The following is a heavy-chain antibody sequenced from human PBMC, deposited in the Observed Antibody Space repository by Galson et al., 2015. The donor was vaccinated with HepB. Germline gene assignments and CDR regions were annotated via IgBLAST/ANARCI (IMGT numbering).Heavy chain of an antibody. Sequence: TLSLTCTVSGGSISSGGYYWSWIRQHPGKGLEWIGYIYYSGSTYYNPSLKSRVTISVDTSKNQFSLKLSSVTAADTAVYYCARGRAGTAIDYWGQGTLVTVSS. J-gene: IGHJ4*02. CDR1: GGSISSGGYY. V-gene: IGHV4-31*03. D-gene: IGHD5-18*01. CDR2: IYYSGST. CDR3: ARGRAGTAIDY.